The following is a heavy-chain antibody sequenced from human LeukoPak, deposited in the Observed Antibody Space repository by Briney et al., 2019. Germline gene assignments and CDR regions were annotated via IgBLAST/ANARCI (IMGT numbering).Heavy chain of an antibody. Sequence: SETLSLTCAVSSYSISSGSYWGWIRQSPGKGLEWVGSIFHSGNSYYNPSLKSRLTMSVDTSKNQFSLRLTSVTAADTALYYCARVTYVDDMLYQYFDYWGQGILVTVSS. CDR3: ARVTYVDDMLYQYFDY. V-gene: IGHV4-38-2*01. D-gene: IGHD4-17*01. CDR1: SYSISSGSY. CDR2: IFHSGNS. J-gene: IGHJ4*02.